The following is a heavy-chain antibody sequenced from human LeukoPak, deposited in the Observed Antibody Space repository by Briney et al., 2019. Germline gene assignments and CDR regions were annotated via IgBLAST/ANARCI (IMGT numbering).Heavy chain of an antibody. J-gene: IGHJ4*02. CDR2: ISYDGSNK. Sequence: PGRSLRLSCAASGFTFSSYAMHWVRQAPGKGLEWVAVISYDGSNKYYADSVKGRFTISRDNSKNTLYLQMNSLRAEDTAVYYCSKGRYYIDYWGQGTLVTVSS. CDR1: GFTFSSYA. V-gene: IGHV3-30*04. D-gene: IGHD3-10*01. CDR3: SKGRYYIDY.